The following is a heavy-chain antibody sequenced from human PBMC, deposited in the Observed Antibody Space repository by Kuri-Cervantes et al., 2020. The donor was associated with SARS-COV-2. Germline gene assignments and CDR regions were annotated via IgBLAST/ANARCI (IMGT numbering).Heavy chain of an antibody. Sequence: LSLTCAASGFTFSSYAMHWVRQAPGKGLEWVAVISYDGSNKYYADSVKGRFTISRDNSKNTLYLQMNSLRAEDTAVYYCARDDYGDYFGHWFDPWGQGTLVTVSS. CDR2: ISYDGSNK. CDR1: GFTFSSYA. CDR3: ARDDYGDYFGHWFDP. V-gene: IGHV3-30-3*01. J-gene: IGHJ5*02. D-gene: IGHD4-17*01.